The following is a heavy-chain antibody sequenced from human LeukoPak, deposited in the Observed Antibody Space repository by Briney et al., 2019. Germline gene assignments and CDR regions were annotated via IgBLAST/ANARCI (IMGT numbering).Heavy chain of an antibody. V-gene: IGHV3-23*01. CDR3: VKDVTVTLYYNFDL. D-gene: IGHD4-17*01. Sequence: GGSLRLSCVASGFTFNNYAMSWVRQAPGKGLEWVSLISDNGGGTFYSDSVKGRFTVSRDNSKNTLSLQMHSLRVEDTAVYYCVKDVTVTLYYNFDLWGQGTLVTVSS. CDR2: ISDNGGGT. CDR1: GFTFNNYA. J-gene: IGHJ5*02.